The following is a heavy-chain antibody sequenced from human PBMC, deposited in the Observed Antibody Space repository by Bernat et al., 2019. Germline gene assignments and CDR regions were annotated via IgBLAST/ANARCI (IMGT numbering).Heavy chain of an antibody. J-gene: IGHJ5*02. CDR1: GYTFTSYY. V-gene: IGHV1-46*03. D-gene: IGHD6-13*01. CDR2: INPSGGST. Sequence: QVQLVQSGAEVKKPGASVKVSCKASGYTFTSYYMHWVRQAPGQGLEWMGIINPSGGSTSYAQKFQGRVTMTRDTSTSTVYMELSSLRSEDTAVYYCARDRGRPRAAAGTCWFDPWGQGTLVTVSS. CDR3: ARDRGRPRAAAGTCWFDP.